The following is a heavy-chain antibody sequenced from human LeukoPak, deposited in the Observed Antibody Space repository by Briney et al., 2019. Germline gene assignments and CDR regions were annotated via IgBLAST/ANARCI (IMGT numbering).Heavy chain of an antibody. CDR2: INHSGST. J-gene: IGHJ4*02. CDR1: GGSFSGYY. CDR3: ARWCYYDSSGYPPAYYFDY. D-gene: IGHD3-22*01. Sequence: SETLSLTCAVYGGSFSGYYWSWIRQPPGKGLEWIGEINHSGSTNYNPSLKSRVTISVDTSKNQFSLKLSSVTAADTAVYYCARWCYYDSSGYPPAYYFDYWGQGTLVTVSS. V-gene: IGHV4-34*01.